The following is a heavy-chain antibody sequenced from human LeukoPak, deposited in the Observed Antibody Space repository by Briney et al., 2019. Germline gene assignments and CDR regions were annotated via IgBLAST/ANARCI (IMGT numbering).Heavy chain of an antibody. CDR1: GFTFSSYG. Sequence: QTGGSLRLSCAASGFTFSSYGMHWVRQAPGKGLEWVSYISSSGSTIYYADSVKGRFTISRDNAKNSLYLQMNSLRAEDTAVYYCARARHDYGDYWGQGTLVTVSS. CDR3: ARARHDYGDY. J-gene: IGHJ4*02. V-gene: IGHV3-48*04. CDR2: ISSSGSTI.